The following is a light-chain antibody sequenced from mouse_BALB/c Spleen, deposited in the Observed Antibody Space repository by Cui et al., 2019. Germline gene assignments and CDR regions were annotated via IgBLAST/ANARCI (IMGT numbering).Light chain of an antibody. CDR3: LQYDYLWT. CDR1: QDINYY. CDR2: YSS. J-gene: IGKJ1*01. Sequence: IQLTQSPSSVSAGVGGTVTITCKASQDINYYIAWYQHTPGKGQRLLIHYSSTFQPVIPSSFSGSGSGSYSSFSISNLEPEDIANYYCLQYDYLWTFGGGTKLEIK. V-gene: IGKV19-93*01.